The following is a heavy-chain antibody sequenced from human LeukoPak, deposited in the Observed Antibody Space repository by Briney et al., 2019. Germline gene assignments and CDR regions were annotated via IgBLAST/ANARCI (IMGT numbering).Heavy chain of an antibody. CDR3: VADRGNWSGGDF. Sequence: PGGSLRLSCAGSTFAFGGYWIHWVRQLPGKGLAWVSRIDSAGGRIQWADSVKGRFTISRDNAKNTVYLQMNSLRPEDSAVYYCVADRGNWSGGDFWGRGTLVIVSS. D-gene: IGHD3-10*01. J-gene: IGHJ4*02. CDR1: TFAFGGYW. CDR2: IDSAGGRI. V-gene: IGHV3-74*01.